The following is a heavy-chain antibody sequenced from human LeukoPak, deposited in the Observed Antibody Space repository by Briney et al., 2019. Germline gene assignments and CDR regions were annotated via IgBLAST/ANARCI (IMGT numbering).Heavy chain of an antibody. D-gene: IGHD5-18*01. CDR1: GYTFTSYA. CDR2: INVCNGKT. J-gene: IGHJ6*03. CDR3: ARGGGFSYGDRYYYYYMDV. Sequence: ASVKVSCKASGYTFTSYAMHWGRQAPGQGREWMGWINVCNGKTKYSQEFQGRVTITRDTSASTAYMELSSLRSEDMAVYYCARGGGFSYGDRYYYYYMDVWGKGTTVTISS. V-gene: IGHV1-3*03.